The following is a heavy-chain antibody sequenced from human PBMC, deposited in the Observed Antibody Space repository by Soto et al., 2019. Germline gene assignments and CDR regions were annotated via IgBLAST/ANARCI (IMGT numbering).Heavy chain of an antibody. J-gene: IGHJ3*01. V-gene: IGHV4-34*01. D-gene: IGHD1-26*01. CDR3: ARGLWSGSYSVQ. CDR1: GGSFSGYY. CDR2: INHSGST. Sequence: QVQLQQWGAGLLKPSETLSLTCAVYGGSFSGYYWSWIRQPPGKGLEWIGEINHSGSTNYNPSLKSRVTISVDTSKNQFSLKLSSVTAADTAVYYCARGLWSGSYSVQWGQGTMVTVSS.